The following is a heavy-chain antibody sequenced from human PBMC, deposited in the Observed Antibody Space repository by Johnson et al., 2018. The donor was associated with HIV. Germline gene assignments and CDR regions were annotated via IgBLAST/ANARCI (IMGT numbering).Heavy chain of an antibody. V-gene: IGHV3-15*01. J-gene: IGHJ3*02. CDR3: ARDTVVTPPHDAFDI. D-gene: IGHD4-23*01. CDR2: IYSKTDGGTT. CDR1: GFTFINAW. Sequence: VQLVESGGGVVQPGRSLRLSCAASGFTFINAWMSWVRQAPGKGLEWVGRIYSKTDGGTTDYAAPVTGRFTISRDNSKNTLYLQMNSLRAEDTAVYYCARDTVVTPPHDAFDIWGQGTMVTVSS.